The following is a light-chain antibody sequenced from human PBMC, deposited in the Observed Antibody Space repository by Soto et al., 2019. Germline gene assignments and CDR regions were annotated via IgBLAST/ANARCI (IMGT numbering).Light chain of an antibody. CDR1: SSDVGGYNW. J-gene: IGLJ1*01. V-gene: IGLV2-14*03. CDR2: DVS. CDR3: SSYTSSITYV. Sequence: QSVLTQPASVSGSPGQSITISCTGTSSDVGGYNWVSWYQQHPGKAPKLMIYDVSNRPPGVSNRSSGSKSGNTASLTISGLQAEDEADYYCSSYTSSITYVFGTGTKVTVL.